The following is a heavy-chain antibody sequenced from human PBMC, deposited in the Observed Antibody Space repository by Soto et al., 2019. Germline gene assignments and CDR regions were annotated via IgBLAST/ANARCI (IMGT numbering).Heavy chain of an antibody. CDR1: GGSFSGYY. V-gene: IGHV4-34*01. D-gene: IGHD3-9*01. Sequence: PSETLSLTCAVYGGSFSGYYWSWSRQPPGKGLEWIGEINHSGSTNYNPSLQSRVTISVDTSKNRFSLKLSSVTAADTAVYYCVRNYDILTGYSNTPYYYYYGMDVWGQGTTVTVSS. CDR2: INHSGST. J-gene: IGHJ6*02. CDR3: VRNYDILTGYSNTPYYYYYGMDV.